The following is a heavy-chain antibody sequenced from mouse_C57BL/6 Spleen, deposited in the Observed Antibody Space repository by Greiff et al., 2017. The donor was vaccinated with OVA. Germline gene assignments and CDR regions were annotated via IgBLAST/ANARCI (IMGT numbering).Heavy chain of an antibody. CDR1: GYTFTSYG. D-gene: IGHD1-1*01. J-gene: IGHJ2*01. V-gene: IGHV1-81*01. Sequence: QVQLKESGAELARPGASVKLSCKASGYTFTSYGISWVKQRTGQGLGWIGELYPRSGNTYYNEKFKGKATLTADKSSSTAYMELRSLTSEDSAVYFCARTETSTVVAEYYFDHWGQGTTLTVSS. CDR3: ARTETSTVVAEYYFDH. CDR2: LYPRSGNT.